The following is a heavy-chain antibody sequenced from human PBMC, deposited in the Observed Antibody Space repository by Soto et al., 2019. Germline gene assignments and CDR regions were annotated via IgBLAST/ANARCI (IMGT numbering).Heavy chain of an antibody. V-gene: IGHV1-8*01. D-gene: IGHD2-2*01. Sequence: QVQLVQSGAEVKKPGASVKVFCKASGYTFTSYDINWVRQATGQGLEWMGWMNPNSGNTGYAQKFQGRVTMTRNTSISTAYMELSSLRSEDTAVYYCARRSGYQLLQTAYGMDVWGQGTTVTVSS. CDR3: ARRSGYQLLQTAYGMDV. CDR2: MNPNSGNT. CDR1: GYTFTSYD. J-gene: IGHJ6*02.